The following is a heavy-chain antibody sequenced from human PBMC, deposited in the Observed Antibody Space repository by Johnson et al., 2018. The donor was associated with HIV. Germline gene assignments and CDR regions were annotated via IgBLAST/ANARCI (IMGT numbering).Heavy chain of an antibody. CDR3: ARDGPYYDSSGYYYGTVFYAFDI. CDR1: GFTVSSNY. Sequence: QVQLVESGGGLVQPGGSLRLSCAASGFTVSSNYMSWVRQAPGMGLGWVALISYDGSNKYYADSVKGRFIISRDTSKNTLYLQMNSLRAEDTAVYYCARDGPYYDSSGYYYGTVFYAFDIWGQGTMVTVSS. V-gene: IGHV3-30*03. D-gene: IGHD3-22*01. CDR2: ISYDGSNK. J-gene: IGHJ3*02.